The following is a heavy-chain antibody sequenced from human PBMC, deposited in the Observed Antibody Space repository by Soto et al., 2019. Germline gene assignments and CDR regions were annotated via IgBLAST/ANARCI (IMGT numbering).Heavy chain of an antibody. J-gene: IGHJ5*02. CDR1: GYTFTSYG. D-gene: IGHD6-13*01. CDR2: ISAYNGNT. CDR3: ASGDKVSASQAAAGAWFDP. V-gene: IGHV1-18*01. Sequence: ASVKVSCKASGYTFTSYGSSWVRQAPGQGLEWMGWISAYNGNTNYAQKLQGRVTMTTDASTSTAYMELRSLRSDDTAVYYCASGDKVSASQAAAGAWFDPSAQGTLVPVSS.